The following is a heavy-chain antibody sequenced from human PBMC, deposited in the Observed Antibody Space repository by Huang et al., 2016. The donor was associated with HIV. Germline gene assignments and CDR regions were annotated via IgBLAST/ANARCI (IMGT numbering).Heavy chain of an antibody. J-gene: IGHJ3*02. CDR1: GGSISSSSYY. CDR3: ARHMDCSSSSCLAGGHERGPFDM. CDR2: IYYSGST. V-gene: IGHV4-39*01. Sequence: QLQLQESGPGLVKPSETLSLTCSVSGGSISSSSYYWGWIRQPPGQGLEWIGSIYYSGSTCYTPALESRVTISVDTSKNLFALRLSSVTAADTSVYYCARHMDCSSSSCLAGGHERGPFDMWGQGTMVTVSS. D-gene: IGHD2-2*01.